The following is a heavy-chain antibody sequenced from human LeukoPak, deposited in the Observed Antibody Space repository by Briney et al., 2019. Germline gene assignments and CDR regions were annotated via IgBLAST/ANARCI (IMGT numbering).Heavy chain of an antibody. V-gene: IGHV4-39*01. J-gene: IGHJ3*02. CDR1: GGSISSSSYY. D-gene: IGHD2-2*01. CDR2: IYYSGST. CDR3: ARLNIVVVPAASVDI. Sequence: PSETLSLTCTVSGGSISSSSYYWGWIRQPPGKGLEWIGRIYYSGSTYYNPSLKSRVTISVDTSKNQFSLKLSSVTAADTAVYYCARLNIVVVPAASVDIWGQGTMVTVSS.